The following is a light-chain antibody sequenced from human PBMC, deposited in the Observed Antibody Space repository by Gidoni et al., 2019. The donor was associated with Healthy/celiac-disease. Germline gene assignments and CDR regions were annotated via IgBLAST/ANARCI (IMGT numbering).Light chain of an antibody. CDR2: AAS. CDR3: QQLNSYPPEFT. Sequence: DIQLTQSPSFLSASGGDRVNITCRASQGISSYLAWYQQKPGKAPKLLIYAASTLQSGVPSRFSGSGSGTEFTLTISSLQPEDFATYYCQQLNSYPPEFTFGPGTKVDIK. V-gene: IGKV1-9*01. CDR1: QGISSY. J-gene: IGKJ3*01.